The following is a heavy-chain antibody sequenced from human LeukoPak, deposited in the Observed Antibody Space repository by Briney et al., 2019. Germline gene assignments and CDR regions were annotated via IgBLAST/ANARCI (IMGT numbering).Heavy chain of an antibody. V-gene: IGHV1-46*01. J-gene: IGHJ3*02. D-gene: IGHD6-13*01. Sequence: GASVKVSCKASGYTFTNYYMHWVRQAPGQGLEWMGIINPSGGSTSYAQKFQGRVTMTRDMSTSTVYMELSSLRSEDTAVYYCAREAYSSSPTVTDGFDIWGQGTMVTVSS. CDR2: INPSGGST. CDR3: AREAYSSSPTVTDGFDI. CDR1: GYTFTNYY.